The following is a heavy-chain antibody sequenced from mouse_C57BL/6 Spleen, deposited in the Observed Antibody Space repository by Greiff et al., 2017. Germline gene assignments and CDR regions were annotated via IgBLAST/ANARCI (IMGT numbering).Heavy chain of an antibody. D-gene: IGHD2-4*01. CDR3: ARTAYDYDGFDY. CDR1: GYTFTSYW. J-gene: IGHJ2*01. Sequence: QVQLQQPGAELVKPGASVKLSCKASGYTFTSYWMQWVKQRPGQGLEWIGEIDPSDSYTNYNQKFKGKATLTVDTSSSTAYMQLSSLTSEDSAVYYCARTAYDYDGFDYWGQGTTLTVSS. V-gene: IGHV1-50*01. CDR2: IDPSDSYT.